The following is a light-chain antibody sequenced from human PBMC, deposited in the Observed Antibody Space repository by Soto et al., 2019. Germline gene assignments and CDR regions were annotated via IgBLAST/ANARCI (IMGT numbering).Light chain of an antibody. CDR1: QSISSW. CDR2: DAS. Sequence: DIQMTQSPSTLSASVGDRVTITCRASQSISSWLAWYQQKPGKAPKLLIYDASSLESGVPSRFSGSGSGTEFTLTISSLQPDDFATYYCQQYSSYSLGQGTKVDIK. J-gene: IGKJ1*01. CDR3: QQYSSYS. V-gene: IGKV1-5*01.